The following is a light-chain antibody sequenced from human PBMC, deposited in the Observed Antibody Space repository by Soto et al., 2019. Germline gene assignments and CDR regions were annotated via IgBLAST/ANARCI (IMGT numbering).Light chain of an antibody. CDR3: HQFYGYPLT. Sequence: IQLTQSPSSLSASAGDRVTITCRASQGIGSHLAWYQQKPGKAPELLMYSASTLQAGVPSRFSGSGSGTDFTLTISSLQPEDFASYYCHQFYGYPLTFGGGTKVEIK. J-gene: IGKJ4*01. V-gene: IGKV1-9*01. CDR2: SAS. CDR1: QGIGSH.